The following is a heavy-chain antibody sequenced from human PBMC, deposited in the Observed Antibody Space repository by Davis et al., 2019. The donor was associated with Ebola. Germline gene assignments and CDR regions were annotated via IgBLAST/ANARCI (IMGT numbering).Heavy chain of an antibody. CDR2: IWYDGSNK. CDR3: ARRGWGYGDYEFDY. V-gene: IGHV3-33*01. J-gene: IGHJ4*02. CDR1: GFTFSSYG. Sequence: PGGSLRLSCAASGFTFSSYGMHWVRQAPGKGLEWVAVIWYDGSNKYYADSVKGRFTISRDNSKNTLYLQMNSLRAEDTAVYYCARRGWGYGDYEFDYWGQGTLVTVSS. D-gene: IGHD4-17*01.